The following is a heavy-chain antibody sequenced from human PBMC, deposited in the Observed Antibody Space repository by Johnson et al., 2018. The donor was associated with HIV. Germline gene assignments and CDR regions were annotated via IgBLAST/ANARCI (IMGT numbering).Heavy chain of an antibody. CDR3: AREPELELQFSHAFDF. D-gene: IGHD1-7*01. J-gene: IGHJ3*01. CDR2: INWNGART. CDR1: GFTFDDYA. Sequence: VQLVESGGGVERSGGSLRLSCAASGFTFDDYAMSWVRQAPGKGLEWVSGINWNGARTGYADSVKGRFTISRDNAKNSLYLHMNSLRAEDTALYYCAREPELELQFSHAFDFWGQGTMVSVSS. V-gene: IGHV3-20*04.